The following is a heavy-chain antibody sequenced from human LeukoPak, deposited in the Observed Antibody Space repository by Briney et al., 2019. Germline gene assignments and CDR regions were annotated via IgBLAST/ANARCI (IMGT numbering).Heavy chain of an antibody. CDR1: GGSISSGASD. V-gene: IGHV4-31*03. D-gene: IGHD3-22*01. J-gene: IGHJ2*01. CDR2: INHSGSP. CDR3: ARAARQGFTMIVVPFFYFDL. Sequence: SETLSLTCTVSGGSISSGASDWGWIPKHPKRGLEWVGYINHSGSPYYNSSVGSRVTMSVDTSKNQFSLKLSSVTAADSAVYYCARAARQGFTMIVVPFFYFDLWGRGTLVTVSS.